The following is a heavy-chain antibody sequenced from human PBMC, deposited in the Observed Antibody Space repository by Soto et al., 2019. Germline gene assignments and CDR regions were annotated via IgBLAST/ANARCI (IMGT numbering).Heavy chain of an antibody. CDR1: GYTFTSYA. CDR3: ARNRIAAASIRYNWFDP. J-gene: IGHJ5*02. Sequence: ASVKVSCKASGYTFTSYAMHWVRQAPGQRLEWMGWINAGNGNTKYSQKFQGRVTITRDTSASTAYMELSSLRSEDTAVYYCARNRIAAASIRYNWFDPWGQGTLVTVSS. D-gene: IGHD6-13*01. CDR2: INAGNGNT. V-gene: IGHV1-3*01.